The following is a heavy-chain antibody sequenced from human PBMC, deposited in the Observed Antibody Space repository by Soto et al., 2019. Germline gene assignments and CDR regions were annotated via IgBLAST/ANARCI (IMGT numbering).Heavy chain of an antibody. CDR2: IIPIFGTA. J-gene: IGHJ5*02. CDR1: GGTFSSYA. CDR3: AREDRDCSGGSCYMSQFDP. D-gene: IGHD2-15*01. Sequence: QVQLVQSGAEVKKPGSSVKVSCKASGGTFSSYAISWVRQAPGQGLEWMGGIIPIFGTANYAQKFQGRVTITADESTSTAYMELSSLRSEDTAVYYCAREDRDCSGGSCYMSQFDPWGQGTLVTVSS. V-gene: IGHV1-69*12.